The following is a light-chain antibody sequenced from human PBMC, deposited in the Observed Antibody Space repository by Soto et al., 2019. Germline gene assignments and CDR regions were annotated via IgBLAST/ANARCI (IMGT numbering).Light chain of an antibody. Sequence: DMEMTQSPSSLSASVGDRVTITCRASQSISNYLNWYQHKPGKVPKLLIYAASSLQSGVPTRFSGSGSGTDFTLTINSLQPEDFATYYCHQSHGTPLTFGGGTKIEIK. CDR2: AAS. CDR3: HQSHGTPLT. J-gene: IGKJ4*01. V-gene: IGKV1-39*01. CDR1: QSISNY.